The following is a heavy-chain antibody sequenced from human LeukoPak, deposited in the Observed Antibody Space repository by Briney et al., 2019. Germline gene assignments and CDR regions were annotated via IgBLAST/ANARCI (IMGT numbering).Heavy chain of an antibody. V-gene: IGHV3-49*04. D-gene: IGHD2-15*01. J-gene: IGHJ4*02. Sequence: GRSLRLSCTTAGFTFCDYAMSWVRQAPGKGLEWVGFIRSKANGGTTEYAASVKGRFSMSRDDSESIAYLQMSSLKTEDTAVYYCTRICSWGCFDYWGQGTLVSVSS. CDR2: IRSKANGGTT. CDR1: GFTFCDYA. CDR3: TRICSWGCFDY.